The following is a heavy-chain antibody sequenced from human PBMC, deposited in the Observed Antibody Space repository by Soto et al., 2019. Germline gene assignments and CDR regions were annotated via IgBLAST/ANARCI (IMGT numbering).Heavy chain of an antibody. CDR2: ISSSSSYI. V-gene: IGHV3-21*01. Sequence: GGSLRLSCAASGFTFSSYSMNWVRQAPGKGLEWVSSISSSSSYIYYADSVKGRFTISRDNSKNSLYLQMNSLRAEDTAVYYCARDSQIYSSTPAFDIWGQGTMVTV. J-gene: IGHJ3*02. CDR1: GFTFSSYS. D-gene: IGHD6-13*01. CDR3: ARDSQIYSSTPAFDI.